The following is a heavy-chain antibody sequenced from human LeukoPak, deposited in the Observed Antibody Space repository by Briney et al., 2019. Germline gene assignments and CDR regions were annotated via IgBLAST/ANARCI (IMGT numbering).Heavy chain of an antibody. J-gene: IGHJ4*02. CDR3: AKDRIAAAGTIPYFDY. CDR1: GFTFSSYA. Sequence: PGGSLRLSCAASGFTFSSYAMSWVRQAAGKGLEWVSGISGSGGSTYYADSVKGRFTISRDNSKNTLYLQMNSLRAEDTAVYYCAKDRIAAAGTIPYFDYWGQGTLVTVSS. V-gene: IGHV3-23*01. CDR2: ISGSGGST. D-gene: IGHD6-13*01.